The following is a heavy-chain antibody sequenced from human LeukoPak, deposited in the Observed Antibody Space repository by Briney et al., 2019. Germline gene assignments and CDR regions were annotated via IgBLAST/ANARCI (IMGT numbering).Heavy chain of an antibody. J-gene: IGHJ5*02. Sequence: PETLSLTCTVSGASITTYNWAWIRQPPGKGLEWIGYIYYSGSTRYNPSLKSRVTISVDTSKKQFSLKVGSVTAADTALYYCARVVAAAAWLDPWGQGILVTVSP. CDR3: ARVVAAAAWLDP. CDR2: IYYSGST. V-gene: IGHV4-59*01. CDR1: GASITTYN. D-gene: IGHD6-13*01.